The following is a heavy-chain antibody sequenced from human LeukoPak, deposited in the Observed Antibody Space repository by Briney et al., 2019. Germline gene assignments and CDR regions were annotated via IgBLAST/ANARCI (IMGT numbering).Heavy chain of an antibody. D-gene: IGHD2-21*02. J-gene: IGHJ4*02. CDR2: FSNNGNYI. V-gene: IGHV3-21*01. CDR1: GFTFSTYS. Sequence: PGGSLRLSCAASGFTFSTYSMNWVRQAPGKGLEWVSSFSNNGNYIYYADSVKGRFTISRDNAKNSLYLQMNSLRVEDTAVYYCARLYCSGDCYAFDYWGQRTLVTVSS. CDR3: ARLYCSGDCYAFDY.